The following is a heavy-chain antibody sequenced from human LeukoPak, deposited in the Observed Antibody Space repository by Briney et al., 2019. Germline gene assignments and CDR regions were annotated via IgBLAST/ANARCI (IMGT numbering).Heavy chain of an antibody. V-gene: IGHV4-59*12. Sequence: SETLSLTCTVSGGSISSYYWSWIRQPPGKGLEWIGYIYYSGSTNYNPSLKSRVTISVDTSKNQFSLQLNSVTPEDTAVYYCAREVSDYSNYDLDDVPYYYYGMDVWGQGTTATVSS. J-gene: IGHJ6*02. CDR2: IYYSGST. D-gene: IGHD4-11*01. CDR1: GGSISSYY. CDR3: AREVSDYSNYDLDDVPYYYYGMDV.